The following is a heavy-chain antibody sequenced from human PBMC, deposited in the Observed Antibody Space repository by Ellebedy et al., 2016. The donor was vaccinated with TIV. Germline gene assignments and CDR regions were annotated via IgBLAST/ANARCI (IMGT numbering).Heavy chain of an antibody. CDR3: VRYIEFILDV. V-gene: IGHV1-18*01. D-gene: IGHD3-16*02. CDR2: VCAYNCDI. J-gene: IGHJ6*02. Sequence: AASVKVSCKGSGYTFTNHGITWVRQAPGQGREWMGWVCAYNCDIKYAQKFQDRVTMTTDTSTSTAYMELRSLTSDDTAVYYSVRYIEFILDVWGQGTTVIVSS. CDR1: GYTFTNHG.